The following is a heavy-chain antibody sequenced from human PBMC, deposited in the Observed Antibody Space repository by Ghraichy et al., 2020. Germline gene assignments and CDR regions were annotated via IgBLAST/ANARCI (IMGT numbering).Heavy chain of an antibody. CDR2: IKSDGSER. D-gene: IGHD4-17*01. J-gene: IGHJ4*02. CDR3: ARDPDGDYKSGGTGY. Sequence: GGALRLSCAASGFNFVRHWMSWVRQIPGKGLEWVASIKSDGSERFYVDSVKGPFTISRDNAENSVFLEMASLRADDTAVYYCARDPDGDYKSGGTGYWGRGTLVSVSP. V-gene: IGHV3-7*01. CDR1: GFNFVRHW.